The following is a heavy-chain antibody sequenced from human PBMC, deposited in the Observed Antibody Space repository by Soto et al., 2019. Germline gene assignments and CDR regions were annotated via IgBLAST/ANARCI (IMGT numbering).Heavy chain of an antibody. Sequence: GGSLRLSCAASGFTFSSYGMHWVRQAPGKGLEWVAVIWYDGSNKYYADSVKGRFTISRDNSKNTLYLQMNSLRAEDTAVYYCARVASAAVRDYYYGIDVWGQGTTVTVSS. CDR2: IWYDGSNK. J-gene: IGHJ6*02. D-gene: IGHD6-13*01. CDR3: ARVASAAVRDYYYGIDV. V-gene: IGHV3-33*01. CDR1: GFTFSSYG.